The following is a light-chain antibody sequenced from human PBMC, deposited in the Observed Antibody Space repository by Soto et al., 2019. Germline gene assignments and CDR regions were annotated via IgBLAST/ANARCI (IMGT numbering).Light chain of an antibody. CDR2: EVS. Sequence: QSALTQPASVSGSPGQSITISCTGTRSDVGGYNFVSWYQQHPGKAPKLMIYEVSNRPSGVSNRFSGSKSGNTASLTISGLQAEDEADYYCSSYTSSSTLGVVFGGGTKLTV. V-gene: IGLV2-14*01. CDR3: SSYTSSSTLGVV. J-gene: IGLJ2*01. CDR1: RSDVGGYNF.